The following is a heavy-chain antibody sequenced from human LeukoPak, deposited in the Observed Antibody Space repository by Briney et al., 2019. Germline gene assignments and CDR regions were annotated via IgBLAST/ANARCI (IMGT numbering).Heavy chain of an antibody. V-gene: IGHV1-69*13. J-gene: IGHJ4*02. CDR1: GGSFSSSA. Sequence: SVKVSCKASGGSFSSSAINWVRQAPGQGLEWMGGIILIFGTPKYAQKFQGRVTITADESTSTAYMELSSLRSGDTAVYYCARGEVPPHYFDYWGQGTLVTVSS. CDR3: ARGEVPPHYFDY. CDR2: IILIFGTP.